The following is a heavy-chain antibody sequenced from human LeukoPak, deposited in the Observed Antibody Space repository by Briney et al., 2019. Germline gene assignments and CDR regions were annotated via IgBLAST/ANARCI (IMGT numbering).Heavy chain of an antibody. CDR2: MNPNSGNT. CDR3: ARGPHLDYGDYVFDYYGMDV. J-gene: IGHJ6*02. CDR1: GYTFTSYD. V-gene: IGHV1-8*01. Sequence: GASVKVSCKASGYTFTSYDINWVRRATGQGLEWMGWMNPNSGNTGYAQKFQGRVTMTRNTSISTAYMELSSLRSEDTAVYYCARGPHLDYGDYVFDYYGMDVWGQGTTVTVSS. D-gene: IGHD4-17*01.